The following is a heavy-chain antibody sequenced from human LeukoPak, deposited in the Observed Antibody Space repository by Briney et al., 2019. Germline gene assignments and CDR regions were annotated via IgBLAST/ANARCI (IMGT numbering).Heavy chain of an antibody. CDR1: GYTFTGYY. J-gene: IGHJ5*02. D-gene: IGHD6-6*01. CDR3: ARESIAAVMLDP. CDR2: INPNSGGT. V-gene: IGHV1-2*02. Sequence: ASVKVSCKASGYTFTGYYMHWVRQAPGQGLEWMGWINPNSGGTNYAQKFQGRVTMNRDTSIRTAYMQLSRLRSDDTAVYYCARESIAAVMLDPWGQGTLVTVSS.